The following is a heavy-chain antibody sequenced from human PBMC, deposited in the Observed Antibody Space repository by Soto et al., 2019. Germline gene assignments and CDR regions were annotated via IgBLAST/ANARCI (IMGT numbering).Heavy chain of an antibody. V-gene: IGHV4-59*01. J-gene: IGHJ4*02. D-gene: IGHD2-2*01. CDR2: IYYSGST. Sequence: QVQLQESGPGLVKPSETLSLTCTVSGGSISSYYWSWIRQPPGKGLEWIGYIYYSGSTNYNPSLKSRVTISVDTSKNQFSLKLSSVTAADTAVYYCARGGSSIVVVPAASPFDYWGQGTLVTVSS. CDR1: GGSISSYY. CDR3: ARGGSSIVVVPAASPFDY.